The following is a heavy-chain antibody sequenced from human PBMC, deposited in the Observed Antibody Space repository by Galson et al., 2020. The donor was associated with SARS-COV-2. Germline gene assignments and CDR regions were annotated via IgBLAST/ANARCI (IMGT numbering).Heavy chain of an antibody. J-gene: IGHJ6*02. Sequence: SQTPSLTCAVSGDTISRDTTSWIWIRQSPSRGLELLGRTYYRSKWYNDYPVTVKTRIIINPDPSKNQFSLHLNSVTPEDTGVYYCASDYRTGSDYYGMDVWGQGITVAVS. CDR1: GDTISRDTTS. V-gene: IGHV6-1*01. CDR3: ASDYRTGSDYYGMDV. CDR2: TYYRSKWYN. D-gene: IGHD3-16*02.